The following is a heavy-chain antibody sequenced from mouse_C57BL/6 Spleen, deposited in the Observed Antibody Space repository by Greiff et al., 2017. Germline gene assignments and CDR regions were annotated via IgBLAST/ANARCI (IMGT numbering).Heavy chain of an antibody. CDR1: GYTFTSYW. D-gene: IGHD5-1*01. J-gene: IGHJ3*01. Sequence: QVQLQQPGAELVKPGASVKLSCKASGYTFTSYWMQWVKQRPGQGLEWIGEIDPSDSYTNYNQKFKGKATLTVDPSSSTAYMQLSSLTSEDSAVYYCARGGSTAWFAYWGQGTLVTVSA. V-gene: IGHV1-50*01. CDR3: ARGGSTAWFAY. CDR2: IDPSDSYT.